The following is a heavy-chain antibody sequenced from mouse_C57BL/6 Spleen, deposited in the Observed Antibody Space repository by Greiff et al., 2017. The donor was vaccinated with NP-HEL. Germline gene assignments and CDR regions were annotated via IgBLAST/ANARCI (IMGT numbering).Heavy chain of an antibody. D-gene: IGHD1-1*01. V-gene: IGHV14-3*01. J-gene: IGHJ4*01. CDR3: ARGDYYGSSSYAMDY. CDR2: IDPANGNT. CDR1: GFNIKNTY. Sequence: EVQLQQSVAELVRPGASVKLSCTASGFNIKNTYMHWVKQRPEQGLEWIGRIDPANGNTKYDPKFQGKATITADTSSNTAYLQLSSLTSEDTAIYYCARGDYYGSSSYAMDYWGQGTSVTVSS.